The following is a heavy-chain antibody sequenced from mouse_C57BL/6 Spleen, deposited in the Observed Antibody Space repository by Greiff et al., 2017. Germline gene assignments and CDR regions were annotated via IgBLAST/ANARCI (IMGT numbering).Heavy chain of an antibody. CDR1: GYTFTSYW. V-gene: IGHV1-64*01. D-gene: IGHD2-3*01. CDR3: ARLYDGYWGAMDY. J-gene: IGHJ4*01. CDR2: IHPTSGST. Sequence: VQLQQPGAELVKPGASVKLSCKASGYTFTSYWMHLVKQRPGQGLEWIGMIHPTSGSTNYNEKFKSKATLTVDKSSSTAYMQLSSLTSEDSAVYYCARLYDGYWGAMDYWGQGTSVTVSS.